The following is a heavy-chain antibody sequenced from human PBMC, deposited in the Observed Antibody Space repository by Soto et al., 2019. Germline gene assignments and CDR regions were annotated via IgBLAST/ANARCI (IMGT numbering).Heavy chain of an antibody. J-gene: IGHJ6*02. CDR3: ARDRIFDDILTGYSRYYYYYGMDV. V-gene: IGHV1-18*01. CDR1: GYTFTSYG. Sequence: QVQLVQSGAEVKKPGASVKVSCKASGYTFTSYGISWVRQAPGQGLEWMGWISAYNGNTNYAQKLQGRVTITTETPTSTAYMELRSLRSDDTAVYYCARDRIFDDILTGYSRYYYYYGMDVWGQGTTVTVSS. D-gene: IGHD3-9*01. CDR2: ISAYNGNT.